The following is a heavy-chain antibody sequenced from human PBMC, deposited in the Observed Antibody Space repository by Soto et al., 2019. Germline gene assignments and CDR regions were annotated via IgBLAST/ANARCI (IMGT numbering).Heavy chain of an antibody. CDR2: IHHSGRA. D-gene: IGHD1-1*01. Sequence: SETLSLTCSVSSSSIRGANYYWSWIRQRPGKGLEWIGYIHHSGRAYYNPSLEGRVATYVDTSKNQFSLDIHSVTAADTAVYYCARRITTSGDGFDYWGQGILVTVSS. CDR3: ARRITTSGDGFDY. J-gene: IGHJ4*02. V-gene: IGHV4-30-4*08. CDR1: SSSIRGANYY.